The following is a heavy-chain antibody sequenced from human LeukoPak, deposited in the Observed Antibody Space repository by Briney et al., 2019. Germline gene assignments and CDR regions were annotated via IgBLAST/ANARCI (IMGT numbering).Heavy chain of an antibody. CDR1: GYTFTSQG. D-gene: IGHD3-10*01. Sequence: ASVEVSCKASGYTFTSQGISWVRQAPGQGFESMGWISAYNGKTEYAEKFQGRVTMSTDTSTSTAYLELTSLTSDDTAVYFCARGLGAFDYWGQGTLVTVSS. V-gene: IGHV1-18*01. J-gene: IGHJ4*02. CDR3: ARGLGAFDY. CDR2: ISAYNGKT.